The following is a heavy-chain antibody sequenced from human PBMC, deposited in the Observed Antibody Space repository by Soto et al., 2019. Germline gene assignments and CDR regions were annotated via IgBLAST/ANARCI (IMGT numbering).Heavy chain of an antibody. J-gene: IGHJ6*02. V-gene: IGHV3-21*01. CDR2: ISSSSSYI. CDR1: GFIFDIYS. D-gene: IGHD3-10*01. CDR3: ARDRGAASDIRYYYYGIDV. Sequence: EVQLVESGGGLVKPGGSLRLSCAASGFIFDIYSMTWVRQAPGKGLEWVSSISSSSSYIYYADSVKGRFTISRDNAENSLYLQMSSLRADDTAVYYCARDRGAASDIRYYYYGIDVWVQGTTVTVSS.